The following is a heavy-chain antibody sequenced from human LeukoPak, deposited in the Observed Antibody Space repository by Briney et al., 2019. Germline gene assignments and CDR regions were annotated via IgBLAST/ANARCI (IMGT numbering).Heavy chain of an antibody. CDR3: ARSGYCSSSSCYKYYYGMDV. J-gene: IGHJ6*02. CDR1: GGSISSYY. D-gene: IGHD2-2*02. Sequence: SETLTLTCTVSGGSISSYYWSWIRQPPGRGLEWIGYVYSSGSTNYNPSLESRVAISVDTSKNQFSLKLSSVTAADTAVYYCARSGYCSSSSCYKYYYGMDVWGQGTTVTVSS. V-gene: IGHV4-59*01. CDR2: VYSSGST.